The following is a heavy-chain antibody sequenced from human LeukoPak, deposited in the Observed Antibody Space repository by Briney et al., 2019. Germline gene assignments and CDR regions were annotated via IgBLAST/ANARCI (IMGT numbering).Heavy chain of an antibody. CDR2: INHSGST. J-gene: IGHJ5*02. Sequence: PSETLSLTCAVYGGSFSGYYWSWIRQPPGKGLEWIGEINHSGSTNYNPSLKNRVTISVDTSKNQFSLKLSSVTAAATAVYYCARGWTYYGPGRQFGDPWGQGTLVTVSS. D-gene: IGHD3-10*01. V-gene: IGHV4-34*01. CDR3: ARGWTYYGPGRQFGDP. CDR1: GGSFSGYY.